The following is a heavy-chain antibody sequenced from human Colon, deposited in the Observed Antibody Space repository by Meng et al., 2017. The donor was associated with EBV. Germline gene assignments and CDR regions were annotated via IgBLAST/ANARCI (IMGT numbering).Heavy chain of an antibody. CDR3: ARGNAYNAPSFNY. CDR1: GASISSNNW. D-gene: IGHD5-24*01. V-gene: IGHV4-4*02. J-gene: IGHJ4*02. CDR2: IYHGGNT. Sequence: QVQLLEAGPGLVEPSGTLSLTCAVSGASISSNNWWSWVRQPPGKGLEWIGEIYHGGNTNYNPSLKSRVTISVDRSNDQFSLSLSSVTAADTAVYYCARGNAYNAPSFNYWGQGTLVTVSS.